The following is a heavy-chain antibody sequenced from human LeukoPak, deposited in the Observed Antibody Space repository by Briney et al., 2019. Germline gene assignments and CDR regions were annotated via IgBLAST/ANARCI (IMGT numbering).Heavy chain of an antibody. CDR2: INSDGSST. CDR3: ARDTRSGDTAMVI. D-gene: IGHD5-18*01. Sequence: GGSLRLSCAASGFTFSSYWMHWVRQAPGKGLAWVSRINSDGSSTSYADSVKGRFTISRDNAKNTLYLQMNSLRAEDTAVYYCARDTRSGDTAMVIWGQGTLVTVSS. V-gene: IGHV3-74*01. J-gene: IGHJ4*02. CDR1: GFTFSSYW.